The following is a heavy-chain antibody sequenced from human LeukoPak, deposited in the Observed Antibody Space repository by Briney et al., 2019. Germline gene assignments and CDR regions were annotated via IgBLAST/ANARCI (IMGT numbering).Heavy chain of an antibody. D-gene: IGHD2-15*01. Sequence: GGSLSLSCAASGFTLSNYWITRVRQAPGKGLEWVANIKQDASEMYYVASVKGRFNISRDHAKNSLYLQMNSLRAEDTAVYYCARDRYCSGNWGQGTLVTVSS. V-gene: IGHV3-7*04. CDR1: GFTLSNYW. CDR3: ARDRYCSGN. CDR2: IKQDASEM. J-gene: IGHJ4*02.